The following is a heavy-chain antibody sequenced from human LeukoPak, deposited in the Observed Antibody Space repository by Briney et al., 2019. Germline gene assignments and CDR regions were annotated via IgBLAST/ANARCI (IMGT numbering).Heavy chain of an antibody. CDR3: ARISQNTMTALTY. J-gene: IGHJ4*02. D-gene: IGHD2-21*02. CDR1: GYTLTELS. CDR2: ISASTGNP. Sequence: ASVKVSCKVSGYTLTELSMHWVRQAPGQGLEWMGWISASTGNPTYAQGFTGRFVFSLDTSVSTAYLQITSLKAEDTAMYYCARISQNTMTALTYWGQGTLVTVSS. V-gene: IGHV7-4-1*02.